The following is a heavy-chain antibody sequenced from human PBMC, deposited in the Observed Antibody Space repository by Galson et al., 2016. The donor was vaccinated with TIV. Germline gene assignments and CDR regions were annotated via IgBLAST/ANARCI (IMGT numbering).Heavy chain of an antibody. V-gene: IGHV3-21*01. J-gene: IGHJ5*02. D-gene: IGHD6-13*01. Sequence: SLRLSCAASGFTFITYHMNWVRQAPGKGLEWVSSISSSGSHIHYADSVKGRFTISRDNDKNSLYLQMNSLRAEDSAVYYCARGLLAVAGTKKYDWFDPWGQGTRVIVSS. CDR2: ISSSGSHI. CDR1: GFTFITYH. CDR3: ARGLLAVAGTKKYDWFDP.